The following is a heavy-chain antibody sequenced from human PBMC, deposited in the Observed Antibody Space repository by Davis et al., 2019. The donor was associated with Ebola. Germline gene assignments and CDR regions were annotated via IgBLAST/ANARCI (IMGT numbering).Heavy chain of an antibody. V-gene: IGHV4-39*02. CDR1: GGFVSGSSYF. D-gene: IGHD6-19*01. CDR3: AREKVAGSEFDY. Sequence: SETLSLTCTVSGGFVSGSSYFWAWIRQPPGKGLEWIGSIYYSGSTYNNPSLKSRVTISVDTSKNQFSLRLRSLTAADTGVYYCAREKVAGSEFDYWGQGTLVTVSS. J-gene: IGHJ4*02. CDR2: IYYSGST.